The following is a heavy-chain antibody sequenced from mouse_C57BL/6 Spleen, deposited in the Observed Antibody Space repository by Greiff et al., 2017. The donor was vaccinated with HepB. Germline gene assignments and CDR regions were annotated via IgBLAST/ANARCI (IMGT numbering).Heavy chain of an antibody. V-gene: IGHV2-5*01. CDR3: AKVGGSSYYAMDY. CDR1: GFSLTSYG. Sequence: VHLVESGPGLVQPSQSLSITCTVSGFSLTSYGVHWVRQSPGKGLEWLGVIWRGGSTDYNAAFMSRLRITKDNSKSQVFFKMNSLQADDTAIYYCAKVGGSSYYAMDYWGQGTSVTVSS. J-gene: IGHJ4*01. CDR2: IWRGGST. D-gene: IGHD1-1*01.